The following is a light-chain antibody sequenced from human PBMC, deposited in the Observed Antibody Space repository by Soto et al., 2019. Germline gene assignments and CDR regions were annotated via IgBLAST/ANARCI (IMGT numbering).Light chain of an antibody. Sequence: EIVMTQSPATLSVSPGERATLSGRASQSVSSNLAWYQQKPGQAPRLLIYGASTRATGIPARFSGSGSGTEFTITISSLQSEDFAVDYCQQYNNWPFTFGPGTKVDIK. CDR3: QQYNNWPFT. CDR1: QSVSSN. J-gene: IGKJ3*01. V-gene: IGKV3-15*01. CDR2: GAS.